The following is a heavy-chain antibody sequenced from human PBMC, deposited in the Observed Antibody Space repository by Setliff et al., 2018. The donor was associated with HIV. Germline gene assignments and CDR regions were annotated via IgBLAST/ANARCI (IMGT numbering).Heavy chain of an antibody. V-gene: IGHV4-61*02. CDR1: GGSISSGSYY. J-gene: IGHJ4*02. Sequence: PSETLSLTCTVSGGSISSGSYYWSWIRQPAGKGLEWIGRIYTSGSTNYNPSLKSRVTISVDTSKNQFSLKLSPVTAADTAVYYCARTLRAAATGYFDYWGQGTLVTVSS. CDR3: ARTLRAAATGYFDY. CDR2: IYTSGST. D-gene: IGHD4-17*01.